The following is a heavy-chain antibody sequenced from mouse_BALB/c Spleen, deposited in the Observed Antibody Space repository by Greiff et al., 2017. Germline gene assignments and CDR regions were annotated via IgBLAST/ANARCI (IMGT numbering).Heavy chain of an antibody. CDR2: ISNGGGST. J-gene: IGHJ4*01. Sequence: EVQLVESGGGLVKPGGSLKLSCAASGFTFSSYTMSWVRQTPEKRLEWVAYISNGGGSTYYPDTVKGRFTISRDNAKNTLYLQMSSLKSEDTAMYYCARQDYYGSGYYYAMDYWGQGTSVTVSS. CDR1: GFTFSSYT. D-gene: IGHD1-1*01. CDR3: ARQDYYGSGYYYAMDY. V-gene: IGHV5-12-2*01.